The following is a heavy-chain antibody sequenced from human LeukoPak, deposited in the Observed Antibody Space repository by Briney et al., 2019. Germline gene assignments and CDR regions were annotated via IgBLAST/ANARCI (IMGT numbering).Heavy chain of an antibody. CDR1: GGSISSGSYY. D-gene: IGHD2-2*02. CDR2: IYTSGST. Sequence: SQTLCLTCTVSGGSISSGSYYWSWIRQPAGKGLEWIGRIYTSGSTNYNPSLKSRVTISVDTSKNQFSLKLSSVTAADTAVYYCASYTGNDAFDIWGQGTMVTVSS. V-gene: IGHV4-61*02. J-gene: IGHJ3*02. CDR3: ASYTGNDAFDI.